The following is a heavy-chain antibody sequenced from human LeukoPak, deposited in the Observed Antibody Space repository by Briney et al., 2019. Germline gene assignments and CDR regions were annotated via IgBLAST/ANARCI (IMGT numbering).Heavy chain of an antibody. CDR2: ISYNGSNK. J-gene: IGHJ4*02. V-gene: IGHV3-30*18. Sequence: SGGSLRLSCAASGFTFSSYGMHWVRQAPGKGLEWVAVISYNGSNKYYADSVKGRFTISRDNSKNTLYLQMNSLRAEDTAVYYCAKEGSTSSQHHRAPYYFDYWGQGTLVTVSS. CDR1: GFTFSSYG. CDR3: AKEGSTSSQHHRAPYYFDY. D-gene: IGHD2-2*01.